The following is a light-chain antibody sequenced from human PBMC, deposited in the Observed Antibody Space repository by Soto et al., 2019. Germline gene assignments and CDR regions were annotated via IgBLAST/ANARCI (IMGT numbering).Light chain of an antibody. V-gene: IGKV3-11*01. Sequence: LLTQSPATLSLSPGESATLSCRASQTVSSQLAWYQQKPGKAPRLLIYDASKRATGVPGRFSGSGSGTDFTLTISSLEPDDFGVYCCQHRSSWPTFGQGTKV. J-gene: IGKJ1*01. CDR1: QTVSSQ. CDR2: DAS. CDR3: QHRSSWPT.